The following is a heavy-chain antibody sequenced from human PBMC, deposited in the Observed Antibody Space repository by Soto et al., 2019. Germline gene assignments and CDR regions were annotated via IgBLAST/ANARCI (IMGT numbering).Heavy chain of an antibody. CDR1: GYTFTGYY. CDR3: ERDWEGIGEAGTVQLRFDP. D-gene: IGHD6-13*01. Sequence: GASVKVSCKASGYTFTGYYMHWVRQAPGQGLEWMGWINPNSGGTNYAQKFQGRVTMTRDTSISTAYMELSRLRSDDTAVYYCERDWEGIGEAGTVQLRFDPWGQGTLVTVSS. CDR2: INPNSGGT. J-gene: IGHJ5*02. V-gene: IGHV1-2*02.